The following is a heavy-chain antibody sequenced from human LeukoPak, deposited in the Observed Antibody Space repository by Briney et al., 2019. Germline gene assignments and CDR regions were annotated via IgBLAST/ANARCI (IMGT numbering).Heavy chain of an antibody. CDR1: GFTFNNDP. D-gene: IGHD5-12*01. CDR2: ISGSGIST. CDR3: AKSKFATSGYVGSLDC. V-gene: IGHV3-23*01. J-gene: IGHJ4*02. Sequence: GGSLRLSCAASGFTFNNDPMSWVRQAPGKGLEWVSAISGSGISTYYADSVKGRFTISRDKSKNTLFLQMNSLRAGDTAVYYCAKSKFATSGYVGSLDCWGQGTLVTVSS.